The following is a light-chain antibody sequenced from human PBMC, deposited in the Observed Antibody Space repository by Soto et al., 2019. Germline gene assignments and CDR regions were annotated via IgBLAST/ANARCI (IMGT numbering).Light chain of an antibody. Sequence: DIQMTQAPSTLSASVGDRVTTTCRASQDIERWLAWYQQKTGKAPKVVLYDVSSLESGVPSRLSGSGSGTELTLTISRLQPDDFATYYCQNYNSYSEAXGQGTKVDIK. CDR1: QDIERW. CDR3: QNYNSYSEA. CDR2: DVS. J-gene: IGKJ1*01. V-gene: IGKV1-5*01.